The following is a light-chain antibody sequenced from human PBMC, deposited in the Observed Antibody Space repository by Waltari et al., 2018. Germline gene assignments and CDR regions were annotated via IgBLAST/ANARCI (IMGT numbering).Light chain of an antibody. CDR1: SRDVGSYNL. CDR2: EVN. J-gene: IGLJ2*01. V-gene: IGLV2-23*02. CDR3: CSYAGSPTFVI. Sequence: QSALTQPASVSGSPGQSITLPCTGTSRDVGSYNLVSWYHQRPGQAPRPMIYEVNTRPSGVSNRFSGSKSGNTASLTISGLQAEDEADYYCCSYAGSPTFVIFGGGSKLTVL.